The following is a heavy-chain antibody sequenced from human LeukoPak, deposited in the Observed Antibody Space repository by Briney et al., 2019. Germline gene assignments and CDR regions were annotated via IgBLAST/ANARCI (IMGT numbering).Heavy chain of an antibody. CDR2: MHYSGSS. J-gene: IGHJ5*02. CDR1: GDSISSYY. V-gene: IGHV4-59*08. Sequence: PSETLSLTCTVSGDSISSYYWSWVRQPPEKGLKWIGYMHYSGSSNYNPSLKSRVTTSVDTSQNQFSLKLRSVTAADTAVYYCASRVTSNCFDPWGQGTLVTVTS. D-gene: IGHD2-21*02. CDR3: ASRVTSNCFDP.